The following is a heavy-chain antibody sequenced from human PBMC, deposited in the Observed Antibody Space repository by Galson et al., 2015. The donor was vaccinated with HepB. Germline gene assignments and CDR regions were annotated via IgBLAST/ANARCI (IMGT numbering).Heavy chain of an antibody. CDR2: INAGNGNT. V-gene: IGHV1-3*01. CDR1: GYTFTSYA. Sequence: SVKVSCKASGYTFTSYAMHWVRQAPGQRLEWMGWINAGNGNTKYSQKFQGRVTITRDTSASTAYMELSSLRSEDTAVYYCARTGWYELYFDYWGQGTLVTVSS. D-gene: IGHD6-19*01. J-gene: IGHJ4*02. CDR3: ARTGWYELYFDY.